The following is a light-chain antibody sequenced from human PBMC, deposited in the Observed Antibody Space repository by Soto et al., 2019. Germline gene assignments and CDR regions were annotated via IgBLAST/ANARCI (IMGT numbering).Light chain of an antibody. Sequence: DIPMTQSPSSLYAYVGDGVTIXCRASQSISSWLAWYQQNPGQPPKLMTYADSSLESGVPSRLSGSGSGKEFTLNLRSLQPDDFATYYCKQFNSYSPGAFGQGTKVDIK. CDR3: KQFNSYSPGA. V-gene: IGKV1-5*01. CDR1: QSISSW. J-gene: IGKJ1*01. CDR2: ADS.